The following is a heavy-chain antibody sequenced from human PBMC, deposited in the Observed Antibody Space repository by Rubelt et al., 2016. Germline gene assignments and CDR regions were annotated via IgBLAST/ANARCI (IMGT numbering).Heavy chain of an antibody. CDR1: GASISSYNW. CDR3: ASSDSSSSATWY. D-gene: IGHD6-6*01. V-gene: IGHV4-4*02. CDR2: IYPSGSA. Sequence: QVQLQQSGPGLVKPSGTLSLTCAVSGASISSYNWWSWVRQSPGQGLEWIGEIYPSGSANYNPPFKSRVTISMEKSKNQYSLRRTSVTAADTAVYYCASSDSSSSATWYWGQGTQVTVSS. J-gene: IGHJ4*02.